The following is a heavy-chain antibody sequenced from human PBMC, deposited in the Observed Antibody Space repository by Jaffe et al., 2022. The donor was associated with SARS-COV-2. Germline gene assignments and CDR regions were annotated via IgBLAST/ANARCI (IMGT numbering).Heavy chain of an antibody. D-gene: IGHD7-27*01. V-gene: IGHV2-5*02. CDR2: IYWDDGK. CDR1: GFSLTTDGVG. J-gene: IGHJ4*02. Sequence: QITVKESGPTLVKPTQTLTLTCTFSGFSLTTDGVGVGWIRQPPGKALEWLGIIYWDDGKRYSPSLKSRLTITRDTAKNQVVLTMTDMDPIDTATYYCAHGSNIWVFDYWGQGTLVTVSS. CDR3: AHGSNIWVFDY.